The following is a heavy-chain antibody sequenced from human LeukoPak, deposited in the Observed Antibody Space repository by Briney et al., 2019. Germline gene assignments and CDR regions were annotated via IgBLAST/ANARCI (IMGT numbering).Heavy chain of an antibody. CDR2: INHGGST. CDR1: GGSFSGYY. V-gene: IGHV4-34*01. D-gene: IGHD6-19*01. J-gene: IGHJ3*02. CDR3: ARDSPSIAVAAPDAFDI. Sequence: SETLSLTCAVYGGSFSGYYWSWIRQPPGKGLEWIGEINHGGSTNYNPSLKSRVTISVDTSKNQFSLKLSSVTAADTAVYYCARDSPSIAVAAPDAFDIWGQGTMVTVSS.